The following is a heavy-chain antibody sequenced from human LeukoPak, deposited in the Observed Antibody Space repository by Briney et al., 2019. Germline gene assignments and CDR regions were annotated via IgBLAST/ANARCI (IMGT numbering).Heavy chain of an antibody. CDR1: GGSISSSSYY. CDR2: IYYSGGT. V-gene: IGHV4-39*01. Sequence: SETLSLTCTVSGGSISSSSYYWGWIRQPPGKGLEWIGSIYYSGGTYYNPSLKSRVTISVDTSKNQFSLKLSSVTAADTAVYYCARLNVAAAGYFDYWGQGTLVTVSS. J-gene: IGHJ4*02. D-gene: IGHD6-13*01. CDR3: ARLNVAAAGYFDY.